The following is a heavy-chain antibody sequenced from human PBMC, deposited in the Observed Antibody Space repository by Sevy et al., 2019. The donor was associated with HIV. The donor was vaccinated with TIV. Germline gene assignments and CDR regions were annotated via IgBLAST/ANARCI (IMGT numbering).Heavy chain of an antibody. CDR2: FYTGSKT. V-gene: IGHV3-53*01. CDR3: ARDKNAYYYGLDV. Sequence: LRLSCAASGFTVSSNYMSWVRQAPGKGLEWVSVFYTGSKTDYADSVKGRFTMSRDNSKNTLYLQMNGLRAEDTAVHYCARDKNAYYYGLDVWGQGTTVTVSS. J-gene: IGHJ6*02. CDR1: GFTVSSNY.